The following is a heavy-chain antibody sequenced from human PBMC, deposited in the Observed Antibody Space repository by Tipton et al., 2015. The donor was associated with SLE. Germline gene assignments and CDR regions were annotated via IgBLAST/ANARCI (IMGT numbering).Heavy chain of an antibody. J-gene: IGHJ6*03. CDR3: ASRVGGYYYMDV. CDR2: INHSGST. CDR1: GGSFSGYY. V-gene: IGHV4-34*09. Sequence: TLSLTCAGYGGSFSGYYWSWIRQTPGKGLEWIGEINHSGSTNYNPSLKSRVTISVDTSKNQFSLKLSSVTAADTAVYYCASRVGGYYYMDVWGKGTPVTVSS.